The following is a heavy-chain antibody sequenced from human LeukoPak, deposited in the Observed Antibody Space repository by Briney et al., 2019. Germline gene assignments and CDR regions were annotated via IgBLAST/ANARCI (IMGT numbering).Heavy chain of an antibody. CDR1: GGSFSGYY. J-gene: IGHJ6*04. D-gene: IGHD2-2*01. V-gene: IGHV4-34*01. CDR3: ARGGFVVVPAAMMDV. CDR2: INHSGST. Sequence: SETLSLTCAVYGGSFSGYYWSWIRQPPGKGLEWIGEINHSGSTNYNPSLKSRVTISVDMSKNQFSLKLSSVTAADTAVYYCARGGFVVVPAAMMDVWGKGTTVTVSS.